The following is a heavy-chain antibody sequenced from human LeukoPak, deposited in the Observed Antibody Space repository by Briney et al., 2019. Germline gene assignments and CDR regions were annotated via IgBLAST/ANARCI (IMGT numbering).Heavy chain of an antibody. Sequence: PGGSLRLSCAASGFTFSTYAMNWVRQAPGKGLEWVSAISGSGAKTYYADFVKGRFTTSRDNSKNTLYPQMNSLRAEDTAVYYCAKEYSGSFSPFPSYFDYWGQGTLVTVSS. CDR3: AKEYSGSFSPFPSYFDY. J-gene: IGHJ4*02. V-gene: IGHV3-23*01. D-gene: IGHD1-26*01. CDR1: GFTFSTYA. CDR2: ISGSGAKT.